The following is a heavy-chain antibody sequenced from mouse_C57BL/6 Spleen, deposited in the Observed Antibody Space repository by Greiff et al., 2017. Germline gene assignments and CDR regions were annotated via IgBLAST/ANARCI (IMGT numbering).Heavy chain of an antibody. CDR2: INPNSGYT. V-gene: IGHV1-7*01. Sequence: VQLQQSGAELAKPGASVKLSCKASGYTFTSYWMHWVNQRPGQGLEWIGYINPNSGYTNYKEKFKDKATLTAYKSYSTAYVQLSSLTSEDAAVYYYARDDYDGGFAYWGQGTLVTVSA. CDR1: GYTFTSYW. CDR3: ARDDYDGGFAY. J-gene: IGHJ3*01. D-gene: IGHD2-4*01.